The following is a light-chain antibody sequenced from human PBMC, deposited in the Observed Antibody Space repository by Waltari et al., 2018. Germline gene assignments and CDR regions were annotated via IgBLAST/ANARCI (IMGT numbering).Light chain of an antibody. Sequence: DTQMTQSPSTLSASVGDRVTITCRDSQSISIWLAWYQQRPGKAPKLLIYKASSLESGVPSRFSGSGSGTEFTLTISSLQPDDFATYYCQHYNTYTFTFGPGTKVDIK. J-gene: IGKJ3*01. CDR2: KAS. V-gene: IGKV1-5*03. CDR3: QHYNTYTFT. CDR1: QSISIW.